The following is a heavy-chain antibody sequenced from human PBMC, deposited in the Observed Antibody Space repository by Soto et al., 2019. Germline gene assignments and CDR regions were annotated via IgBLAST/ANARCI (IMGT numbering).Heavy chain of an antibody. J-gene: IGHJ4*02. Sequence: GASVKVSCKASGYTFTSYAMHWVRQAPGQRLEWMGWINAGNGNTKYSQKFQGRVTITRDTSASTAYMELNSLKIDDTAVYYCTSRRDWTAVDPFDYWGLGTLVTVSS. CDR3: TSRRDWTAVDPFDY. CDR2: INAGNGNT. CDR1: GYTFTSYA. V-gene: IGHV1-3*01. D-gene: IGHD5-18*01.